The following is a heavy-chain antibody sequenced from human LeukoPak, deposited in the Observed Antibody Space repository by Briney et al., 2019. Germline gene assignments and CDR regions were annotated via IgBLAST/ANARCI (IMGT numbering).Heavy chain of an antibody. CDR2: FDPEDGET. CDR3: AAPSGSFLGYYYGMDV. J-gene: IGHJ6*02. Sequence: ASVTVSCKVSGYTLTELSMHWVRQAPGKGLEWMGGFDPEDGETLYAQRFQGRVTMTKDTSTDTVYMELSSLKSEDTAVYYCAAPSGSFLGYYYGMDVWGQGTTVTVSS. V-gene: IGHV1-24*01. D-gene: IGHD1-26*01. CDR1: GYTLTELS.